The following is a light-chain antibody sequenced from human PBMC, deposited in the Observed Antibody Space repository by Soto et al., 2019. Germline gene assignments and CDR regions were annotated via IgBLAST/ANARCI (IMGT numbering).Light chain of an antibody. CDR1: QNIDIY. CDR2: TTS. Sequence: QMTQSPSSLSASVGDRVTITCRASQNIDIYLNWYQQKPGRPPTLLIYTTSRLQSGVPIRFSGSGSGTDFTLTISNLQPEDFATYYCQQSYNTPLTFGPGTKVDIK. CDR3: QQSYNTPLT. J-gene: IGKJ3*01. V-gene: IGKV1-39*01.